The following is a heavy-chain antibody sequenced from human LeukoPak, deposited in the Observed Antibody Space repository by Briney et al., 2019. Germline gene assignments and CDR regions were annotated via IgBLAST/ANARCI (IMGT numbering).Heavy chain of an antibody. CDR2: IYSGGST. CDR3: ARGVVVTAIPPEYYFDY. CDR1: GFTVSSNY. D-gene: IGHD2-21*02. V-gene: IGHV3-66*01. J-gene: IGHJ4*02. Sequence: GGSLRLSCAASGFTVSSNYMSWVRQAPGKGLEWVSVIYSGGSTYYADSVKGRFTISRDNSKNTLYLQMNSLRAEDTAVYYCARGVVVTAIPPEYYFDYWGQGTLVTVSS.